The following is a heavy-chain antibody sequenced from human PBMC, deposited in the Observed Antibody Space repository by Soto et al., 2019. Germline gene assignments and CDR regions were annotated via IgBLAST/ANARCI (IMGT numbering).Heavy chain of an antibody. J-gene: IGHJ6*02. CDR1: GYSFTDYH. CDR3: ARGDSTDCSNGVCSLFYNQAMDV. Sequence: ASVMVSCKASGYSFTDYHIHWVRQAPGQGLEWLGRINPKSGGTSTAQKFQGWVTMTTDTSISTASMELTRLTSDDTAIYYCARGDSTDCSNGVCSLFYNQAMDVWGQGSQVTVSS. V-gene: IGHV1-2*04. CDR2: INPKSGGT. D-gene: IGHD2-8*01.